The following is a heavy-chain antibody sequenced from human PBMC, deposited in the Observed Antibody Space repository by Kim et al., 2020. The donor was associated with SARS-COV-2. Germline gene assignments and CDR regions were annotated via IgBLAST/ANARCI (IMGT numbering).Heavy chain of an antibody. Sequence: ADALNGRSTNSRANSNNPLYLQMHSLRAEDTAVYYCAKGAILTGYLFDYWGQGTLVTVSS. J-gene: IGHJ4*02. CDR3: AKGAILTGYLFDY. V-gene: IGHV3-23*01. D-gene: IGHD3-9*01.